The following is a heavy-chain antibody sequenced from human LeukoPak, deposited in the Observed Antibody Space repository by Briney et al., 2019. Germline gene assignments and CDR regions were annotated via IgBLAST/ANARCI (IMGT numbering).Heavy chain of an antibody. CDR2: ISAYNGNT. V-gene: IGHV1-18*01. CDR1: GYTFTSYG. D-gene: IGHD3-22*01. Sequence: ASVKVSCKASGYTFTSYGISWVRQAPGQGPEWMGWISAYNGNTNYAQKLQGRVTMTTDTSTSTAYMELRSLRSDDTAVYYCARGDYDSSGYYGFYYYYYMDVWGKGTTVTVSS. J-gene: IGHJ6*03. CDR3: ARGDYDSSGYYGFYYYYYMDV.